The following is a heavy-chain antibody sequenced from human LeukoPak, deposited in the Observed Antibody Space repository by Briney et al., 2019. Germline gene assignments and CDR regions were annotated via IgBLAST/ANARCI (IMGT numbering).Heavy chain of an antibody. V-gene: IGHV3-21*01. D-gene: IGHD2-2*01. J-gene: IGHJ4*02. CDR3: ARNIVVVPAAPGIDY. CDR2: ISSSSSYI. Sequence: GGSLRLSCAASGFTFSSYSMNWVRQAPGKGLEWVSSISSSSSYIYYADSVKGRSTISRDNAKNSLYLQMNSLRAEDTAVYYCARNIVVVPAAPGIDYWGQGTLVTVSS. CDR1: GFTFSSYS.